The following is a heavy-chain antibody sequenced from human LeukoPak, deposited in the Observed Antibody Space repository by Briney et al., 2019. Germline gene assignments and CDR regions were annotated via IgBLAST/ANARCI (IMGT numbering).Heavy chain of an antibody. CDR3: ARELTAMSDYFDY. Sequence: LSGRSLRLSCAASGFTFSSYGMHWVRQAPGKGLEWVAVIWYDGSNKYYADSVKGRFTISRDNSKNTLYLQMNSLRAEDTAVYYCARELTAMSDYFDYWGQGTLVTVSS. D-gene: IGHD5-18*01. CDR1: GFTFSSYG. CDR2: IWYDGSNK. V-gene: IGHV3-33*01. J-gene: IGHJ4*02.